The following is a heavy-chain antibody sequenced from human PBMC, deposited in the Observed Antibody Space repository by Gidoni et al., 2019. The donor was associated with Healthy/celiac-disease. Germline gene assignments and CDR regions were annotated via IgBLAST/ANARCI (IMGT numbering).Heavy chain of an antibody. J-gene: IGHJ5*02. CDR2: IYYSGST. V-gene: IGHV4-39*01. D-gene: IGHD3-9*01. Sequence: QLQLQESGPGLVKPSETLSLTCTVSGGSISSSSYYWGWIRQPPGKGLEWIGSIYYSGSTYYNPSLKSRVTISVDTSKNQFSLKLSSVTAADTAVYYCAGGGVLRYFDWPKNWFDPWGQGTLVTVSS. CDR3: AGGGVLRYFDWPKNWFDP. CDR1: GGSISSSSYY.